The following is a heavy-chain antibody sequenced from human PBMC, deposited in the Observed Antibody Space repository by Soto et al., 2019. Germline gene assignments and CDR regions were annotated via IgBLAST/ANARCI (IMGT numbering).Heavy chain of an antibody. CDR2: IYYSGST. J-gene: IGHJ5*02. V-gene: IGHV4-30-4*01. CDR1: GGSISSGDYY. D-gene: IGHD2-8*01. CDR3: ARATKLSWFDP. Sequence: QVQLQESGPGLVKPSQTLSLTCTVSGGSISSGDYYWSWVRQPPGKGLEWIGHIYYSGSTYYNPSLMCRITISVDTSKNQFSLKLNSVTAADTAVYYCARATKLSWFDPWGQGTLVTVSS.